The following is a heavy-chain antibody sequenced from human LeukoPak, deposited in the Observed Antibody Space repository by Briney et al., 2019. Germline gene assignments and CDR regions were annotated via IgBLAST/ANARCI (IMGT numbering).Heavy chain of an antibody. D-gene: IGHD2-15*01. V-gene: IGHV3-66*04. CDR1: GFTVSSNY. CDR3: ARQGWWLASFDY. J-gene: IGHJ4*02. CDR2: IYSGGST. Sequence: GGSLRLSCAASGFTVSSNYMSWVRQAPGKGLEWVSVIYSGGSTYYADSVKGRFTFSRDNSKNTLYLQMNSLRAEDTAVYYCARQGWWLASFDYWGQGTLVTVSS.